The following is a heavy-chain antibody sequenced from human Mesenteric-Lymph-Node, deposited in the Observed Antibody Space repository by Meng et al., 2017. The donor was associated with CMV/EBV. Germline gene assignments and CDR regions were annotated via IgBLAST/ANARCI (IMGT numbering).Heavy chain of an antibody. CDR1: GFSVNSNF. CDR3: ARGVPAAMGVDY. V-gene: IGHV3-53*05. CDR2: IYTGGIT. Sequence: GGSLRLSCAASGFSVNSNFMNWVRQAPGKGLEWVSVIYTGGITYYADSVKGRFTISRDNSKNTLYLQMNSLRAEDTAVYYCARGVPAAMGVDYWGQGTLVTVSS. J-gene: IGHJ4*02. D-gene: IGHD2-2*01.